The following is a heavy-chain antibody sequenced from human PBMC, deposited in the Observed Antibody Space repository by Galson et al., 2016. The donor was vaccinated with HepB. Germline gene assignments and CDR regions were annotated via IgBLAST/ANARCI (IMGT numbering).Heavy chain of an antibody. CDR1: GFTFNNYA. Sequence: SLRLSCAASGFTFNNYAMSWVRQAPGKGPEWVSSISGSGGSTYYADSVKGRFTISRDNSKNTLYLQMKNLRVEHPAVYYCAKGDGSIAYDYFDYWGQGAQVTFSS. J-gene: IGHJ4*02. V-gene: IGHV3-23*01. D-gene: IGHD6-6*01. CDR2: ISGSGGST. CDR3: AKGDGSIAYDYFDY.